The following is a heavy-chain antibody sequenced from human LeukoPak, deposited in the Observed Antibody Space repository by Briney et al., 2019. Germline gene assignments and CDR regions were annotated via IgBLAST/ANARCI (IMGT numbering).Heavy chain of an antibody. CDR3: ARFLGGSYGMDV. CDR2: INPNSGGT. V-gene: IGHV1-2*06. CDR1: GYTFTGYY. D-gene: IGHD1-26*01. J-gene: IGHJ6*02. Sequence: ASVKVSCKASGYTFTGYYMHWVRQAPGQGLEWMGRINPNSGGTNYAQKFQGRVTMTRDTSISTAYMELSRLRSDDTAVYYCARFLGGSYGMDVWGQGTTVTVSS.